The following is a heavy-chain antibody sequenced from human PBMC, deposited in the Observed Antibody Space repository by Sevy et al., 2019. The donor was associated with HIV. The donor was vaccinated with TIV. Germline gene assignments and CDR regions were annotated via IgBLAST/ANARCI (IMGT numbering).Heavy chain of an antibody. CDR3: ASSVGATCPYYYYYGMDV. V-gene: IGHV3-30-3*01. Sequence: GGSLRLSCAASGFTFSSYAMHWVRQAPGKGLEWVAVISYDGSNKYYADSVKGRFTISRDNSKNTLYLQMNSLRAEDTAVYYCASSVGATCPYYYYYGMDVWGQGTTVTVSS. CDR1: GFTFSSYA. CDR2: ISYDGSNK. D-gene: IGHD1-26*01. J-gene: IGHJ6*02.